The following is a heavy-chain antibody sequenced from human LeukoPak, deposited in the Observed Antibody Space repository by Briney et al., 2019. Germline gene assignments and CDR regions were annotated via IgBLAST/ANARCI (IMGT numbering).Heavy chain of an antibody. D-gene: IGHD2-21*02. CDR2: IYYSGST. CDR1: GGSISSYY. J-gene: IGHJ4*02. CDR3: TRPILAYCGGDCYPL. V-gene: IGHV4-59*08. Sequence: PSETLSLTCTVSGGSISSYYWSWIRQPPGKGLEWIGYIYYSGSTNYNPSLKSRVTISVDTSNQFSLKLNSVTAADTAVYYCTRPILAYCGGDCYPLWGQGTLVTVSS.